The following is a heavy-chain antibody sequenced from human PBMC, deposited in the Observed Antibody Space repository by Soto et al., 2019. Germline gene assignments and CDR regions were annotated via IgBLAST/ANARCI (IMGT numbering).Heavy chain of an antibody. CDR3: AKDKDFWSGYYGRPNYYYGLDV. Sequence: GGSLRLSCTASGFTFSNAWRTWVRQAPGKGLEWVGRIKSKTDGGTTDYAAPVKGRFTISRDDSKNTMYLQMNSLRAEDTAVYYCAKDKDFWSGYYGRPNYYYGLDVWGLGTTVTVSS. J-gene: IGHJ6*02. V-gene: IGHV3-15*01. D-gene: IGHD3-3*01. CDR1: GFTFSNAW. CDR2: IKSKTDGGTT.